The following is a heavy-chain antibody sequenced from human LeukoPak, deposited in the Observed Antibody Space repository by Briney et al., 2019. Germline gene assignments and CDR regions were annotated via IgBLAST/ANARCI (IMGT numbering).Heavy chain of an antibody. CDR2: ISGSGGST. J-gene: IGHJ3*02. CDR1: GFTFSSYA. CDR3: AKSPPPNTRFLEWLQISPDAFDI. V-gene: IGHV3-23*01. D-gene: IGHD3-3*01. Sequence: LPGGSLRLSCAASGFTFSSYAMSWVRQAPGKGLEWVSAISGSGGSTYYADSVKGRFTISRDNSKNTLYLQMNSLRAEDTAVYYCAKSPPPNTRFLEWLQISPDAFDIWGQGTMVTVSS.